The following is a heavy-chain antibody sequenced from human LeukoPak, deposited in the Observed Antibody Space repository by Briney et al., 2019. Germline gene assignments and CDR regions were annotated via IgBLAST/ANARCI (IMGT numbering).Heavy chain of an antibody. D-gene: IGHD3-3*01. CDR3: AKDLNFWSGYYDGFDY. CDR2: ISGSGGST. V-gene: IGHV3-23*01. CDR1: GFTFSSYA. J-gene: IGHJ4*02. Sequence: GGSLRLSCAASGFTFSSYAMSWVRQAPGKGLEWVSAISGSGGSTYYADSVKGRFTISRDNSKNTLYLQMNSLRAEDTAVYYCAKDLNFWSGYYDGFDYCGQGTLVTVSS.